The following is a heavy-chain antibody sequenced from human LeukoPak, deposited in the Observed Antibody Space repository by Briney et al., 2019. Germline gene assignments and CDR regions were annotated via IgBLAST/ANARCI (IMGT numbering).Heavy chain of an antibody. CDR3: ARGDYYDSSDFDY. D-gene: IGHD3-22*01. CDR1: GFTFSSYA. Sequence: GGPLRLSCAASGFTFSSYAMHWVRQAPGKGLEWVAAISYDGSNKYYADSVKGRFTISRDNSKNTLYLQMNSLRAEDTAVYYCARGDYYDSSDFDYWGQGTLVTVSS. J-gene: IGHJ4*02. V-gene: IGHV3-30*03. CDR2: ISYDGSNK.